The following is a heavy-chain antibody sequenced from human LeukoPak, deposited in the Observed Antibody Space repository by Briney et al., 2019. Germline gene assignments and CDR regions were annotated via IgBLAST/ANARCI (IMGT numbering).Heavy chain of an antibody. CDR2: ISSSSSYI. V-gene: IGHV3-21*01. J-gene: IGHJ4*02. CDR3: ARDPGTIEVAATADY. Sequence: KPGGSLRLSCAASGFTFSSYAMSWVRQAPGKGLEWVSSISSSSSYIYYADSVKGRFTISRDNAKNSLYLQMNSLRAEDTAVYYCARDPGTIEVAATADYWGQGTLVTVSS. CDR1: GFTFSSYA. D-gene: IGHD6-19*01.